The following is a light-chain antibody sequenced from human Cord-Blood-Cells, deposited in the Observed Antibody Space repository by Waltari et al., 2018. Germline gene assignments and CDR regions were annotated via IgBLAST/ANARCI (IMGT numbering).Light chain of an antibody. CDR1: NIGSKS. V-gene: IGLV3-21*04. J-gene: IGLJ3*02. CDR3: QVWDSSSDHWV. CDR2: YDS. Sequence: SYVLTQPPSVSVAPGKTARITCGGNNIGSKSVHWYQQKPGQAPVLVIYYDSDRPSGIPERFSGSNSGNTATLTISRVEAGDKADYYCQVWDSSSDHWVFGGGTKLTVL.